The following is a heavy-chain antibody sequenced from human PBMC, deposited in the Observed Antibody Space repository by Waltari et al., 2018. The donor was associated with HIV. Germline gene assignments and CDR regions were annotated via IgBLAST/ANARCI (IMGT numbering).Heavy chain of an antibody. D-gene: IGHD2-21*01. V-gene: IGHV4-59*01. J-gene: IGHJ5*02. CDR2: IRDNGQA. CDR1: GDSMKASF. Sequence: QVQLQESGPGLVKPSGTLSLSCVVSGDSMKASFWTWSPQPPGRGLEYIAYIRDNGQANYMPSVKRRVVLSIDTSKNQVSRKLHSVTTADTGVYYCAKMSAIAPGTPGRVDHWGRGALVTVSS. CDR3: AKMSAIAPGTPGRVDH.